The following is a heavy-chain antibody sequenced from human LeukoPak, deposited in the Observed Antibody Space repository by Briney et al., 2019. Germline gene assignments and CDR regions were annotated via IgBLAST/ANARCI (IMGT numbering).Heavy chain of an antibody. J-gene: IGHJ6*03. CDR3: AKXGVTTYLYYYYYVDV. CDR2: ISYDGSNK. V-gene: IGHV3-30*18. CDR1: GFTFSSYG. D-gene: IGHD4-11*01. Sequence: XGSLRLSCAASGFTFSSYGMHWVRQAPGKGLEWVAVISYDGSNKYYADSVKGRFTISRDNYKNTLYLQMNSLRAEDTAVYYCAKXGVTTYLYYYYYVDVWGKGTTVTVSS.